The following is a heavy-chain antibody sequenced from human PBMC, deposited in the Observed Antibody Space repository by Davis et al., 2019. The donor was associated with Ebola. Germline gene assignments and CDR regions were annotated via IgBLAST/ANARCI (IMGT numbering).Heavy chain of an antibody. V-gene: IGHV4-4*07. CDR3: ARYLSDYYFDY. CDR1: GGSIGGYY. Sequence: SETLSLTCSVSGGSIGGYYWNWIRQPAGMRLEWIGRIDISGSTECNPALKSRVTMSLDTSKNQFFLKLISVTAADTAVYYCARYLSDYYFDYWGQGTLVTVSS. J-gene: IGHJ4*02. CDR2: IDISGST. D-gene: IGHD2-21*02.